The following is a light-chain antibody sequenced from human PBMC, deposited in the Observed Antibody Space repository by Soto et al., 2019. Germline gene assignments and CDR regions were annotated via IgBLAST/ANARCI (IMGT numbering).Light chain of an antibody. CDR3: AAWDDSLNGRV. V-gene: IGLV1-36*01. Sequence: QSVLTQPPSVSEAPRQRVTISCSGSSSNIGNNAVNWYQQLPGKAPKLLIYYDDLLPSGVSDRFSGSKSGTSASLAISGLQSEDEADYYCAAWDDSLNGRVFGGGTKVTFL. J-gene: IGLJ3*02. CDR2: YDD. CDR1: SSNIGNNA.